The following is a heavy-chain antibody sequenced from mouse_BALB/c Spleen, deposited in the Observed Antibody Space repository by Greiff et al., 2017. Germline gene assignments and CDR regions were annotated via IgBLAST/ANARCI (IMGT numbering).Heavy chain of an antibody. CDR2: ISSGGSYT. J-gene: IGHJ4*01. Sequence: EVHLVESGGGLVKPGGSLKLSCAASGFTFSSYAMSWVRQSPEKRLEWVAEISSGGSYTYYPDTVTGRFTISRDNAKNTLYLEMSSLRSEDTAMYYCERDYYGSSPWAMDYWGQGTSGTVSS. V-gene: IGHV5-9-4*01. CDR3: ERDYYGSSPWAMDY. D-gene: IGHD1-1*01. CDR1: GFTFSSYA.